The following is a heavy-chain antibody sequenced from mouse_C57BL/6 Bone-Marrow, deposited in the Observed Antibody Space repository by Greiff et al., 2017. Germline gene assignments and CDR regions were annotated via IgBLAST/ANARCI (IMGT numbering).Heavy chain of an antibody. CDR3: TDYGSSLFDY. CDR2: IDPETGGT. V-gene: IGHV1-15*01. J-gene: IGHJ2*01. Sequence: QVQLQQSGAELVRPGASVTLSCKASGYTFTDYEMHWVKQTPVHGLEWIGAIDPETGGTAYNQKFKGKAILTADKSSSTAYMALRSLTSEDSAVYYCTDYGSSLFDYWGQGTTLTVSS. CDR1: GYTFTDYE. D-gene: IGHD1-1*01.